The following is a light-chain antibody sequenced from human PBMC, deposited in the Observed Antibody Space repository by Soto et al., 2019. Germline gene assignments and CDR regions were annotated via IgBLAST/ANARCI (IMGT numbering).Light chain of an antibody. Sequence: DIQMTQSPPSLSASVGDRVTINCRASQSISSYLNWYQQKPGQAPNLLIYGASTLQSGAPSRFSGSGSVTDFNLSISSLQPEDFATYYCQQSYSTPYTFGQGTKLEI. V-gene: IGKV1-39*01. CDR1: QSISSY. CDR3: QQSYSTPYT. CDR2: GAS. J-gene: IGKJ2*01.